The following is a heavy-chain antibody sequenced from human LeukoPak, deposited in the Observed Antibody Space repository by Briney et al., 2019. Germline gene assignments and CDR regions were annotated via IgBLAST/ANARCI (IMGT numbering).Heavy chain of an antibody. CDR1: GESFSGYY. J-gene: IGHJ4*02. CDR2: IYYSGST. Sequence: SETLSLTCAVYGESFSGYYWSWIRQPPGKGLEWIGYIYYSGSTNYNPSLKSRVTISVDTSKNQFSLKLSSVTAADTAVYYCAREAEKATVTIFDYWGQGTLVTVSS. V-gene: IGHV4-59*01. D-gene: IGHD4-4*01. CDR3: AREAEKATVTIFDY.